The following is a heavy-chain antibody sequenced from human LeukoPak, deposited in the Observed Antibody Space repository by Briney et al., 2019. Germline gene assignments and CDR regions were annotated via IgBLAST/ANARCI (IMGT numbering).Heavy chain of an antibody. CDR3: ASGGFYDFWSGYYTPFDY. CDR2: ISYDGNNK. J-gene: IGHJ4*02. V-gene: IGHV3-30*01. Sequence: GGSLRLSCAASGFTFSACAMHWVRQAPGKGLEWVAVISYDGNNKYYADSVKGRFTISRDNSKNTLYLQMNSLRVEDTAMYYCASGGFYDFWSGYYTPFDYWGQGTLVTVSS. CDR1: GFTFSACA. D-gene: IGHD3-3*01.